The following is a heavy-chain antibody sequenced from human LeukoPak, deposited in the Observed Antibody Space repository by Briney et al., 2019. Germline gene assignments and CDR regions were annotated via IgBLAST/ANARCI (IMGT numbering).Heavy chain of an antibody. D-gene: IGHD3-22*01. CDR3: AKDRSPTYYYDSSGPSLDY. Sequence: RXAPGXXLEWVAVISYDGSNKYYADSVKGRFTISRDNSKNTLYLQMNSQRAEDTAVYYCAKDRSPTYYYDSSGPSLDYWGQGTLVTVSS. J-gene: IGHJ4*02. V-gene: IGHV3-30*18. CDR2: ISYDGSNK.